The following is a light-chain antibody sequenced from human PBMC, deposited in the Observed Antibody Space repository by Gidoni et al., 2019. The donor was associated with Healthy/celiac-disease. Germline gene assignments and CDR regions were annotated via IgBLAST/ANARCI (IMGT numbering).Light chain of an antibody. CDR2: DAS. CDR3: QQYDNRPPT. CDR1: QDISNY. J-gene: IGKJ4*01. Sequence: DIQMTQSPSSLSASVGDRVTITCQASQDISNYLNWYQQKPGKAPKLLIYDASNLETGVPSRFSGSGPGTDFTFTISSLQPEDIATYYCQQYDNRPPTFGGGTKVEIK. V-gene: IGKV1-33*01.